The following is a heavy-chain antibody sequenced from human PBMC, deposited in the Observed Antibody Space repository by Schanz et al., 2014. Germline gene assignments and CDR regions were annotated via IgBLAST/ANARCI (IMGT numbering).Heavy chain of an antibody. CDR3: ARVQDDILTGSEYYYGMDV. V-gene: IGHV1-18*01. Sequence: QVQLVQSGAEVRKPGASVKVSCKASGYTFTDYGLSWVRQAPGQGLEWMGIVNPSVRGTHFAREFQGRVTMTTDTSTSTAYMELRSLRSDDTAVYYCARVQDDILTGSEYYYGMDVWGQGTTVTVSS. CDR2: VNPSVRGT. CDR1: GYTFTDYG. D-gene: IGHD3-9*01. J-gene: IGHJ6*02.